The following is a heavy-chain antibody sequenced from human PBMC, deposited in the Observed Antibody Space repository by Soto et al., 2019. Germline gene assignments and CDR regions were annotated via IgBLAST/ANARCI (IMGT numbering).Heavy chain of an antibody. D-gene: IGHD3-22*01. Sequence: EVQLVESGGGLVQPGRSLILSCAASEFTFDDYAMHWVRQAPGKGLEWVSGLSWNSVTIGYAASVKGRFTISRDNAKKSLYLQMNSLRAEDTALYYCAASRAYDSSGYSGYYYGMDVWGLGTTVTVSS. CDR2: LSWNSVTI. J-gene: IGHJ6*02. V-gene: IGHV3-9*01. CDR1: EFTFDDYA. CDR3: AASRAYDSSGYSGYYYGMDV.